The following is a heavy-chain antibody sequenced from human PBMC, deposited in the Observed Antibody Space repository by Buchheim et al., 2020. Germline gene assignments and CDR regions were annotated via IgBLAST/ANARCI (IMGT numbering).Heavy chain of an antibody. CDR1: GFPFGGYE. J-gene: IGHJ1*01. CDR3: ATDPHYPSGSY. CDR2: ISASGGRT. V-gene: IGHV3-48*03. Sequence: EVFLVESGGHLVQPGGSLRLSCAASGFPFGGYEMNWVRQAPGKGLECIAYISASGGRTYYVDSVRGRFTISRDNAKNSLYLQMSSLRVEDTAVYYCATDPHYPSGSYWGRGTL. D-gene: IGHD3-10*01.